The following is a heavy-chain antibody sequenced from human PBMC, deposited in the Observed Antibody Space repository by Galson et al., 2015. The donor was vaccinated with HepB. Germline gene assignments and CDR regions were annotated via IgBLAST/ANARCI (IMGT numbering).Heavy chain of an antibody. CDR1: GDSISSSNW. V-gene: IGHV4-4*02. Sequence: ETLSLTCSVSGDSISSSNWWTWVRQPPGKGLEWIGEIYHSGSTNYNPSLKSRVTISVDKSKNQFSLKLTSVAAADTAVYYCARVWASIVHAFDIWGQGTMVTVSS. J-gene: IGHJ3*02. CDR3: ARVWASIVHAFDI. CDR2: IYHSGST. D-gene: IGHD2-15*01.